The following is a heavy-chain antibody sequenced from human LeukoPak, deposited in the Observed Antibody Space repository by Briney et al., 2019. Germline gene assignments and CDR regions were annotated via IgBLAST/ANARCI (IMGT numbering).Heavy chain of an antibody. D-gene: IGHD1-26*01. CDR3: REGLQWEVPFVY. Sequence: PGGSLRLSCAASVFTFNSYAMSWVRQAPARGLEGVSAISGSGSRYYAEAVKGRFTISREDLNNTPFLHMKSLKAEDTAGYYCREGLQWEVPFVYWGQGRLVTASS. V-gene: IGHV3-23*01. CDR1: VFTFNSYA. J-gene: IGHJ4*02. CDR2: ISGSGSR.